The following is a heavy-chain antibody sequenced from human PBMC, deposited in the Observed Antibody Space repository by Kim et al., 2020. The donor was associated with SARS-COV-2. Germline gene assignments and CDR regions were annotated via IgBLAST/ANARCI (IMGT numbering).Heavy chain of an antibody. CDR2: ISAYNGNT. CDR3: AREGDNSYDRVGDFDY. J-gene: IGHJ4*02. Sequence: ASVKVSCKASGYTFTSYGISWVRQAPGQGLEWMGWISAYNGNTNYAQKLQGRVTMTTDTSTSTAYMELRSLRSDDTAVYYCAREGDNSYDRVGDFDYWGQGTLVTVSS. CDR1: GYTFTSYG. D-gene: IGHD5-18*01. V-gene: IGHV1-18*04.